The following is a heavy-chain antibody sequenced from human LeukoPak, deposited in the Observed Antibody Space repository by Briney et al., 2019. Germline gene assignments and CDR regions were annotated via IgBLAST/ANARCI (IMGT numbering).Heavy chain of an antibody. J-gene: IGHJ3*02. CDR3: ARDRGAAIPHDAFDI. CDR2: ISAYNGNT. Sequence: ASVKVSCKASGYTFTGYGISWVRQAPGQGLEWMGWISAYNGNTNYAQKLQGRVTMTTDTSTSTAYMELRSLRSDDTAVYYCARDRGAAIPHDAFDIWGQGTMVTVSS. CDR1: GYTFTGYG. V-gene: IGHV1-18*01. D-gene: IGHD2-21*02.